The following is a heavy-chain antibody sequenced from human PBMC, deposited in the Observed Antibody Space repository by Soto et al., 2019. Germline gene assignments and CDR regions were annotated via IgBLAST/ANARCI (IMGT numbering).Heavy chain of an antibody. CDR3: VGEVGFQLIY. D-gene: IGHD2-2*01. CDR2: ITSSDVT. V-gene: IGHV3-48*01. J-gene: IGHJ4*02. Sequence: GGSLRLSCAASGFTFSTHSMNWVRQAPGRGLEWISYITSSDVTMYADSVKGRFTISRDNAKNSLYLQMNSLRAEDTAVYFCVGEVGFQLIYWGQGTLVTVSS. CDR1: GFTFSTHS.